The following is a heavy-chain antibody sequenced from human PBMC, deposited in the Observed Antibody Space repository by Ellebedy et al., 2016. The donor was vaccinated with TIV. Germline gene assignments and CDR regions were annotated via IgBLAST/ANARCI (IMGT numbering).Heavy chain of an antibody. D-gene: IGHD5-24*01. Sequence: GESLKISCAASGFTFNNYNMIWVRQAPGKGLEWISYISSDAITPDYADSVKGRFTISRDNAKTSVYLQMNSLRAEDTAVYYCARDMGRWLQFLAYWGQGTLVTVSS. J-gene: IGHJ4*02. CDR3: ARDMGRWLQFLAY. CDR2: ISSDAITP. CDR1: GFTFNNYN. V-gene: IGHV3-48*03.